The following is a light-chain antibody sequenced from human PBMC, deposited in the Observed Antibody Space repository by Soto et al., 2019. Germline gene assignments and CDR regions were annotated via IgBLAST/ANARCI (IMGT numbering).Light chain of an antibody. V-gene: IGKV1-5*01. CDR1: QSISSW. CDR3: QQYNSYWRT. J-gene: IGKJ1*01. Sequence: DIQMTHAPSTLSASVLYRVTITFRASQSISSWLAWYQQKPGKAPKLLIYDASSLESGVPSRFSGSGSGTEFTLTISSLQPDDFATYYCQQYNSYWRTFGQGTRWIS. CDR2: DAS.